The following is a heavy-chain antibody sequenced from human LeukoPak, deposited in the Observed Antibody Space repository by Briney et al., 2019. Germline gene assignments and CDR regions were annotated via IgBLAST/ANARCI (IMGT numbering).Heavy chain of an antibody. CDR3: ARGTEVYYDSSSYYSY. CDR1: GFTFDDYG. V-gene: IGHV3-20*04. J-gene: IGHJ4*02. D-gene: IGHD3-22*01. CDR2: TNWNGGST. Sequence: GGSLRLSCVASGFTFDDYGMGWVRQVPGKGLEWVCGTNWNGGSTGYADSVKGRFTISRDNAKNSLYLQMNSLRAEDTAFYYCARGTEVYYDSSSYYSYWGQGTLVTVSS.